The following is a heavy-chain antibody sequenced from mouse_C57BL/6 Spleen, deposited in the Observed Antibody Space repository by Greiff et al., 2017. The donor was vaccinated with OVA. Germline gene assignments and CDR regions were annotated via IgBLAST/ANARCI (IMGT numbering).Heavy chain of an antibody. CDR2: IYPGDGDT. CDR3: ARERTGTAWFAY. CDR1: GYAFSSSW. V-gene: IGHV1-82*01. D-gene: IGHD4-1*01. Sequence: ESGPELVKPGASVKISCKASGYAFSSSWMNWVKQRPGKGLEWIGRIYPGDGDTNYNGKFKGKATLTADKSSSTAYMQLSSLTSEDSAVYFCARERTGTAWFAYWGQGTLVTVSA. J-gene: IGHJ3*01.